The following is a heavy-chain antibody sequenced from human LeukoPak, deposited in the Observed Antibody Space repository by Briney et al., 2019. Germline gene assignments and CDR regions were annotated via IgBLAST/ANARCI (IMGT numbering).Heavy chain of an antibody. CDR2: IYYRGST. V-gene: IGHV4-59*08. CDR1: TGFTSRNY. CDR3: ATYRSTSGYIDA. D-gene: IGHD3-22*01. Sequence: PSETLSLTCSVFTGFTSRNYWSWFRQPPGKGLEWIGYIYYRGSTTYNPSLKSRVTISVDTSKTQLSLKLTSVTAAATAVYYCATYRSTSGYIDAWGRGTLVTVSS. J-gene: IGHJ5*02.